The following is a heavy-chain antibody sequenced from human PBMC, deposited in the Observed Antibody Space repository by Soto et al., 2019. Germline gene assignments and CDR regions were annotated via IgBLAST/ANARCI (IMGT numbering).Heavy chain of an antibody. CDR2: IKSKTDGGTT. D-gene: IGHD1-1*01. J-gene: IGHJ3*02. V-gene: IGHV3-15*07. CDR1: GFTFSNAW. Sequence: AGGSLRLSCAASGFTFSNAWMNWVRRAPGKGLEWVGRIKSKTDGGTTDYAAPVKGRFTISRDDSKTTLYLQMNSLKTEDTAVYYCTTGYALDDAFDIWGQGTMVTVSS. CDR3: TTGYALDDAFDI.